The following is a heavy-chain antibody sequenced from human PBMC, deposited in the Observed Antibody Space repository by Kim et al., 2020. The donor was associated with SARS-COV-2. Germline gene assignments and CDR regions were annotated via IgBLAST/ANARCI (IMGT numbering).Heavy chain of an antibody. D-gene: IGHD1-26*01. V-gene: IGHV3-23*01. J-gene: IGHJ6*02. CDR2: ISGSGGST. CDR1: GLTFSYYA. CDR3: AKVRGNPDYYYYGMDV. Sequence: GGSLRLSCAASGLTFSYYAMSWVRQAPGKGLECVSGISGSGGSTYYGDSVKGRFTISRDNSKNTLYLQMNSLRAEDTAVYYCAKVRGNPDYYYYGMDVWGQGTTVTVSS.